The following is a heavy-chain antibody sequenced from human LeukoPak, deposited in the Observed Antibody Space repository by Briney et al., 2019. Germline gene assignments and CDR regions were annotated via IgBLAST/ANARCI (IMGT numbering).Heavy chain of an antibody. CDR1: GFTFSSYA. D-gene: IGHD2-15*01. J-gene: IGHJ4*02. V-gene: IGHV3-23*01. Sequence: GGSLRLSCAASGFTFSSYAVSWVRQAPGKGLEWVSGTSGSGGSTYYAGSVKGRFTISRDNSKNTLYLQMNSLRVEDTAVYYCAKNGGSQCYSHLDSWGQGTLVTVSS. CDR3: AKNGGSQCYSHLDS. CDR2: TSGSGGST.